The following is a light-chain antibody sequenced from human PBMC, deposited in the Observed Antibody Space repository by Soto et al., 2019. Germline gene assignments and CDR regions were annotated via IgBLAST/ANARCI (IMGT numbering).Light chain of an antibody. CDR2: GNS. CDR1: SSNIGAGYD. V-gene: IGLV1-40*01. J-gene: IGLJ2*01. Sequence: QSVLTQPPSVSGAPGQRVTISCTGSSSNIGAGYDVHWYQQLPGTAPKLLIYGNSNRPSGVPDRFSGSKSGTSASLAITGLQAEDDAEYYCQSYDSSLSGYVVFGGGTKLTVL. CDR3: QSYDSSLSGYVV.